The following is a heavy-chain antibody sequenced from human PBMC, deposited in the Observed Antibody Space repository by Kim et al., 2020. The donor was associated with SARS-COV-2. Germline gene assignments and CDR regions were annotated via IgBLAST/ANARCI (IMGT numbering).Heavy chain of an antibody. CDR3: AGGWVTYYDFWSGYS. D-gene: IGHD3-3*01. CDR2: IIPIFGTA. Sequence: SVKVSCKASGGTFSSYAISWVRQAPGQGLEWMGGIIPIFGTANYAQKFQGRVTITADESTSTACMELSSLRSEDTAVYYCAGGWVTYYDFWSGYSWGQGTLVTVSS. J-gene: IGHJ5*02. V-gene: IGHV1-69*13. CDR1: GGTFSSYA.